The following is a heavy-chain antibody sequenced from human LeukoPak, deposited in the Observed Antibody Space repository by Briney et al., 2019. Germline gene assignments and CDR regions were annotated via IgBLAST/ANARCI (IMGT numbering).Heavy chain of an antibody. J-gene: IGHJ3*02. CDR2: IYSGGST. Sequence: GGSLRLSCAASGFTFDDYAMHWVRQAPGKGLEWVSVIYSGGSTYYADSVKGRFTISRDNSKNTLYLQMNSLRAEDTAVYYCARAHSKLDAFDIWGQGTMVTVSS. CDR1: GFTFDDYA. V-gene: IGHV3-66*01. CDR3: ARAHSKLDAFDI.